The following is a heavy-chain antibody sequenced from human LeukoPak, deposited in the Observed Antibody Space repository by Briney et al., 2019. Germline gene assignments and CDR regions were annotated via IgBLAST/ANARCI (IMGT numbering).Heavy chain of an antibody. CDR1: GFTFSSYW. J-gene: IGHJ5*02. Sequence: PGGSLRLSCAASGFTFSSYWMHWVRHAPGKGLVWVSRINSDGSSTRYADSVKGRFTISRDNAKNTLNLQMNSLRAEDTAVYYCAREVSSGGWYNWFDPWGQGTLVTVSS. CDR3: AREVSSGGWYNWFDP. CDR2: INSDGSST. V-gene: IGHV3-74*01. D-gene: IGHD6-19*01.